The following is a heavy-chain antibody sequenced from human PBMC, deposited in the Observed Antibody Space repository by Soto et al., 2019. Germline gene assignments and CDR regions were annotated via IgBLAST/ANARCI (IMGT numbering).Heavy chain of an antibody. Sequence: EVQLVESGGGLVQPGGSLRLSCAASGFTFSDYWMHWVRQAPGKGLVWVSRIKSDGSSTSYADSVKGRFTISRDNAKKTVYLRINSLRAGDTAVVYCARWWGGELVSWGQGNLVTVSS. CDR1: GFTFSDYW. CDR2: IKSDGSST. D-gene: IGHD2-15*01. V-gene: IGHV3-74*01. CDR3: ARWWGGELVS. J-gene: IGHJ4*02.